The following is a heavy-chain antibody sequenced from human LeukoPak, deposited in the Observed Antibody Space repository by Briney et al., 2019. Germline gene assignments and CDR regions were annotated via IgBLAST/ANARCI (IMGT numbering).Heavy chain of an antibody. J-gene: IGHJ4*02. CDR3: ARESAIVRVPFDN. CDR2: INTDGSAT. D-gene: IGHD2/OR15-2a*01. Sequence: GGSLRLSCRVSGFTFNKYWMHWVRQAPGKGLVWVSRINTDGSATNYADFVKGRITISRDNARNTLYLQMNGLRVEETARYYCARESAIVRVPFDNWGQGTLVTVSS. CDR1: GFTFNKYW. V-gene: IGHV3-74*01.